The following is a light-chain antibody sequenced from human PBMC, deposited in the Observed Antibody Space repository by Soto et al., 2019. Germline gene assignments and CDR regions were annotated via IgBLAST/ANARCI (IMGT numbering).Light chain of an antibody. Sequence: EIVLTQSPGTLSLSPGERAPLSCRASQSVSSSYLAWYQQKPGQAPSLLIYGGSSRATGIPDRFSGSGSGTDFTLTISRLEPEDFAVYYCQQYCSSIFTFGPGTKVDIK. V-gene: IGKV3-20*01. CDR2: GGS. J-gene: IGKJ3*01. CDR3: QQYCSSIFT. CDR1: QSVSSSY.